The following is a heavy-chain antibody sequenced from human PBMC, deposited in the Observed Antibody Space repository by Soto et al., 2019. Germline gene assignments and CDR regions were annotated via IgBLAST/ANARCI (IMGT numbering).Heavy chain of an antibody. CDR3: SIEAQGAILSPPHDY. V-gene: IGHV3-23*01. CDR2: FRESGGTT. Sequence: RQAPGKGLEWVSTFRESGGTTHYANPVKGRFTISRDTSKNMLYLQMNSLRAGDTAIYYCSIEAQGAILSPPHDYWGHGNLVT. D-gene: IGHD3-10*01. J-gene: IGHJ4*01.